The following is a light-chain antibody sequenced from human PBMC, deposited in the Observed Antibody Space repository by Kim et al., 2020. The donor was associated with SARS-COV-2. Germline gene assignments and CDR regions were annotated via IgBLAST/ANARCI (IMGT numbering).Light chain of an antibody. V-gene: IGKV3-11*01. Sequence: EIVLTQSPATLSLSPGERATLSCRASQSVSSYLAWYQQKPGQAPRLLIYDASNRATVIPARFSGSGAGTDFTLTISSLEPEDFAVYYWQQRSNWPLTFGGGTKVDIK. CDR1: QSVSSY. J-gene: IGKJ4*01. CDR2: DAS. CDR3: QQRSNWPLT.